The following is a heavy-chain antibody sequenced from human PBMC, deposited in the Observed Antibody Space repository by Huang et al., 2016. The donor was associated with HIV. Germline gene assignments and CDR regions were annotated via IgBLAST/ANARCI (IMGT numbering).Heavy chain of an antibody. CDR1: GYNFNNYG. V-gene: IGHV1-18*01. CDR2: INPYSGDT. J-gene: IGHJ5*02. CDR3: ARGPIIYAAGSSLNWLDP. D-gene: IGHD3-10*01. Sequence: QVQLVQSGAEVKKPGASVKVSCKTSGYNFNNYGITWLRQDPGQGLEWMGWINPYSGDTNSTQKLQGRVTMTKDTSPSTVSMELRSLTSDDTAVYFCARGPIIYAAGSSLNWLDPWGQGTLVIVSS.